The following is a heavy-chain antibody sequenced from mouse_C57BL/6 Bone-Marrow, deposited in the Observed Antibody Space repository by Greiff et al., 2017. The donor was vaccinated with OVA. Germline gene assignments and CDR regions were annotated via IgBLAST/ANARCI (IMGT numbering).Heavy chain of an antibody. CDR1: GFSLTSYG. J-gene: IGHJ3*01. CDR2: IWSGGST. V-gene: IGHV2-2*01. CDR3: ARNSDDGSNYVSWFAY. Sequence: QVQLQQSGPGLVQPSQSLSISCTVSGFSLTSYGVHWVRQSPGQGLEWLGVIWSGGSTDYNAAFISRLSISKDNSTGQVFFKMNSLQADDTAIYYCARNSDDGSNYVSWFAYWGQGTLVTVSA. D-gene: IGHD1-1*01.